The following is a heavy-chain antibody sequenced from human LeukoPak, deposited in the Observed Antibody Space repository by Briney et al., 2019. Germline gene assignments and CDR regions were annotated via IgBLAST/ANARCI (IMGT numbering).Heavy chain of an antibody. CDR1: GGSISSGSYY. V-gene: IGHV4-61*02. J-gene: IGHJ4*02. CDR3: ARDLRGDYFDY. CDR2: IYTSGST. Sequence: SETLSLTCTVSGGSISSGSYYWSWIRQPAGKGLEWIGRIYTSGSTNYNPSLKNRVTISVDTSKNQFSLKLSSVTAADTAVYYCARDLRGDYFDYWGQGTLVTVSS.